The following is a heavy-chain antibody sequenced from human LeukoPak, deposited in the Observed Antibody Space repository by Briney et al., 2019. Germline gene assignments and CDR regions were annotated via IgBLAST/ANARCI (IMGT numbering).Heavy chain of an antibody. CDR3: ARNGRVRRVVKDLFEY. J-gene: IGHJ4*02. V-gene: IGHV1-18*01. CDR2: VSPYNGNT. CDR1: GYTFTDYD. Sequence: ASVKVSCKTSGYTFTDYDITWVRQAPGQGLEWMGRVSPYNGNTYYSQRFQDRVVITKDTSTGTAYMDLRDLRTDDTAMYYCARNGRVRRVVKDLFEYWGQGTLVAVSS. D-gene: IGHD3-10*01.